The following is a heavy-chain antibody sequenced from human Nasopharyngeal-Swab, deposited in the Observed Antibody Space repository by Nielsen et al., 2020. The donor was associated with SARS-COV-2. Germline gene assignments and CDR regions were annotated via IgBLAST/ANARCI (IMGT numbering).Heavy chain of an antibody. J-gene: IGHJ3*02. D-gene: IGHD6-19*01. CDR2: ISYDGSNK. Sequence: GGSLRLSCAASGFTFSSYAMHWVRQAPGKGLEWVAVISYDGSNKYYADSVKGRFTISRDNSKNTLYLQMNSLRAEDTAVYYCADGAVAGDDAFDIWGQGTMVTVSS. CDR3: ADGAVAGDDAFDI. V-gene: IGHV3-30*04. CDR1: GFTFSSYA.